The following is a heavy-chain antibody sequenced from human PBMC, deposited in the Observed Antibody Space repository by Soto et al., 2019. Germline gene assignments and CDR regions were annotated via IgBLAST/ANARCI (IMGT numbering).Heavy chain of an antibody. D-gene: IGHD3-16*01. Sequence: SAKVACKPSVYTLTRRYIHLVRQAPGQGLEWMGIINPSGGDTSYSLRFQGRVTMTSDTSTNTVYMEVSRLRSEDSDLYYCARETYRALDYWGRGALVAVSA. V-gene: IGHV1-46*01. CDR2: INPSGGDT. CDR1: VYTLTRRY. J-gene: IGHJ4*02. CDR3: ARETYRALDY.